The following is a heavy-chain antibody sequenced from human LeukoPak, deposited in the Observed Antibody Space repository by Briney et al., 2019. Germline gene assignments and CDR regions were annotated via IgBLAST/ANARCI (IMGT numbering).Heavy chain of an antibody. Sequence: GGSLRLSCAASGFIFSDYYMSWIRQAPGKGLEWVSYISSSGTTIYYADSVKGRFTISRDNAENSLYLQMNGLRVEDTAVYYCARVRSGLGMDVWGQGTTVTVSS. D-gene: IGHD6-19*01. CDR1: GFIFSDYY. CDR3: ARVRSGLGMDV. J-gene: IGHJ6*02. V-gene: IGHV3-11*04. CDR2: ISSSGTTI.